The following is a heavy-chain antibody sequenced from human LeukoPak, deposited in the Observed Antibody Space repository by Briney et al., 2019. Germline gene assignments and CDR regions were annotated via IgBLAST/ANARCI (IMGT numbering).Heavy chain of an antibody. Sequence: ASVKVSCKASGGTSNSHAISWVRQAPGQGLEWMGRIIPNLGTTNRTQNFQDRVTLTADKSTNTAYMELTSLTSDDTAVYYCATTNDGGVSQWGDFFDFWGQGTLVTVSS. J-gene: IGHJ4*02. V-gene: IGHV1-69*04. CDR2: IIPNLGTT. CDR1: GGTSNSHA. CDR3: ATTNDGGVSQWGDFFDF. D-gene: IGHD2-8*02.